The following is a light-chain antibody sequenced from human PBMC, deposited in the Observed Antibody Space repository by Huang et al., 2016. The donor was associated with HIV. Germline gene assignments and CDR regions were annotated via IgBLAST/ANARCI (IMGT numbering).Light chain of an antibody. Sequence: DIQMTQSPSSLSASVGDRVTITCQASQDISNYLNWYQQKPGKAPKLLIYDASNLETGVPSIFSGSGSGTHFTFTISSLQPEDIATYYCQQYDNLPTFGPGTRVNIK. J-gene: IGKJ3*01. CDR3: QQYDNLPT. V-gene: IGKV1-33*01. CDR1: QDISNY. CDR2: DAS.